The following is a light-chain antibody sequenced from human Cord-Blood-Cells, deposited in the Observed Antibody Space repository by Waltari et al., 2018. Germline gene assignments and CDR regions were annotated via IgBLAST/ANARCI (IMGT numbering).Light chain of an antibody. CDR3: QQANSFPLT. CDR2: AAS. J-gene: IGKJ4*01. V-gene: IGKV1-12*01. Sequence: DIQMTQSPSSVSASVGDRVTITCRARQSTSSWLAWYQQKPGKAPKLLIYAASSLQSGVPAMFSGSGSGTDVYLSISSLQPEDFATYYGQQANSFPLTFGGGTTVAIK. CDR1: QSTSSW.